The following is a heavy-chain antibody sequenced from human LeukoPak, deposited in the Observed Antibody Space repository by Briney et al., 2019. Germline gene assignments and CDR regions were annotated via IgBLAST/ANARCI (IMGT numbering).Heavy chain of an antibody. CDR3: ARGYDAEWLL. CDR1: GGSISSGDYY. Sequence: SETLSLTCTVSGGSISSGDYYWNWIRQPPGKGLEWIGEINHSGSTNYNPSLKSRVTISVDTSKNQFSLKLSSVTAADTAVYYCARGYDAEWLLWGQGTLVTVSS. CDR2: INHSGST. V-gene: IGHV4-39*07. J-gene: IGHJ4*02. D-gene: IGHD3-3*01.